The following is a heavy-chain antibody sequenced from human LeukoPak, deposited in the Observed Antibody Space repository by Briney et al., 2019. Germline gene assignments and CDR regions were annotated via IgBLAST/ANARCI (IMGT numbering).Heavy chain of an antibody. D-gene: IGHD5-24*01. J-gene: IGHJ4*02. CDR3: ASIEMATKLGVDY. CDR1: GGTFSSYA. CDR2: IIPIFGTA. Sequence: ASVKVSCKASGGTFSSYAISWVRQAPGQGLEWMGGIIPIFGTANYAQKFQGRVTITADKSTSTAYMELSSLRSEDTAVYYCASIEMATKLGVDYWGQGTLVTVSS. V-gene: IGHV1-69*06.